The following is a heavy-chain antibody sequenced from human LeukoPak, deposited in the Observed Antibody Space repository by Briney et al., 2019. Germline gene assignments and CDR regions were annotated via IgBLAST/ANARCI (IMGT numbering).Heavy chain of an antibody. J-gene: IGHJ6*02. CDR2: IWYDGSDK. Sequence: PGRSLRLSCAASGFTFSTYGMNWVRQAPGKGLEWVAIIWYDGSDKYYADSVKGRFTASRDNPKNTMYLQMNSLRDEDTAVYYCARVACTGGRCLAYNFYAMDVWGQGTTVSVSS. D-gene: IGHD2-15*01. V-gene: IGHV3-33*01. CDR3: ARVACTGGRCLAYNFYAMDV. CDR1: GFTFSTYG.